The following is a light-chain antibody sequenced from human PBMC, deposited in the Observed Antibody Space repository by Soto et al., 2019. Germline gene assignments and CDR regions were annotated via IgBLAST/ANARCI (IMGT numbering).Light chain of an antibody. CDR1: QSVLYSSNNKKY. J-gene: IGKJ3*01. V-gene: IGKV4-1*01. CDR2: WAS. CDR3: QQYYSTPLT. Sequence: DIVMTQSPDSLAVSLGERATINCKSSQSVLYSSNNKKYLAWYQQKPGQPPNLLIYWASTRESGVPDRFSGSGSGTDFTLTISSLQAEDVAVYYCQQYYSTPLTFGPGTKVDIK.